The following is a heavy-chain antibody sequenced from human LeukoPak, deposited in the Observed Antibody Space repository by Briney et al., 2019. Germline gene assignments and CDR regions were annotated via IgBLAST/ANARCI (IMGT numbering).Heavy chain of an antibody. CDR2: IYPGGSET. D-gene: IGHD5-24*01. V-gene: IGHV5-51*01. J-gene: IGHJ4*02. Sequence: ESLKISCKGLGYSFSSYWNAWVRQRPGKGLEWMGIIYPGGSETRYDPSFQGQVTISADSSTSTAYLQWSSLRASDTAMYYGARASRDGYNQNFDHWGQGTLVTVSS. CDR1: GYSFSSYW. CDR3: ARASRDGYNQNFDH.